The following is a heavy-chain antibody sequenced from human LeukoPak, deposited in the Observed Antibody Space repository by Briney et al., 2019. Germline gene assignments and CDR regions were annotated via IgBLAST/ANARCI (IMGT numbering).Heavy chain of an antibody. CDR3: ARAFESVGASIRKFDY. V-gene: IGHV4-31*03. D-gene: IGHD1-26*01. CDR2: IYYSGST. Sequence: PSETLSLTCTVSGGSISSGGYYWSWIRQHPGKDPEWIGYIYYSGSTYYNPSLKSRVAISVDTSKNQFSLKLTSVTAADTAVYYCARAFESVGASIRKFDYWGQGTLVTVSS. J-gene: IGHJ4*02. CDR1: GGSISSGGYY.